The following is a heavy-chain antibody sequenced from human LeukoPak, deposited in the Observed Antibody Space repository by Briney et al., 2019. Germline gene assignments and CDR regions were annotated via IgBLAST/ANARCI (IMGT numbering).Heavy chain of an antibody. CDR2: IYYSGST. D-gene: IGHD3-3*01. V-gene: IGHV4-59*01. J-gene: IGHJ6*02. CDR3: ARVMNYDFCSGYYIEDYYYYGMDV. CDR1: GGSISSYY. Sequence: SETLSLTCTVSGGSISSYYWSWIRQPPGKGLEWIGYIYYSGSTNYNPSLKSRVTISVDTSKNQFSLKLSSVTAADTAVYYCARVMNYDFCSGYYIEDYYYYGMDVWGQGTTVIVSS.